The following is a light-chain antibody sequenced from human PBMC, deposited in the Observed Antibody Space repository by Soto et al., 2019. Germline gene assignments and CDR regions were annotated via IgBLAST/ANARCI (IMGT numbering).Light chain of an antibody. CDR3: QQYYSYSLT. J-gene: IGKJ4*01. Sequence: AIRMTQSPSSFSASTGDRVTITCRASQGISSYLAWYQQKPGKAPKLLIYAASTLQSGVLSRFSGSGSGTDFTLTISCLQSEDFATYYCQQYYSYSLTFGGGTKVEIK. CDR2: AAS. CDR1: QGISSY. V-gene: IGKV1-8*01.